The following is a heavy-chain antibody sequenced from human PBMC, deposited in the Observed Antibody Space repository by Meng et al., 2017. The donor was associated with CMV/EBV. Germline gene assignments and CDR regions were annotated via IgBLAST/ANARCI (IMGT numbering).Heavy chain of an antibody. CDR1: GFSLSTSGVG. CDR3: ARIAAAGRFDY. CDR2: IYWDDDK. Sequence: QITLEETEPSLLNPTHSITLTCTFSGFSLSTSGVGVGWIRQPPGKALEWLALIYWDDDKRYSPSLKSRLTITKDTSKNQVVLTMTNMDPVDTATYYCARIAAAGRFDYWGQGTLVTVSS. J-gene: IGHJ4*02. D-gene: IGHD6-13*01. V-gene: IGHV2-5*02.